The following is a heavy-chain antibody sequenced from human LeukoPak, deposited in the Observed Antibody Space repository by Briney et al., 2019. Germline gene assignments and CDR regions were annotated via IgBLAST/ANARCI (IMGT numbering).Heavy chain of an antibody. CDR1: GGSVSSYY. CDR3: ARAPINDYGDYLDY. J-gene: IGHJ4*02. D-gene: IGHD4-17*01. CDR2: INHSGST. V-gene: IGHV4-34*01. Sequence: SETLSLTCIVSGGSVSSYYWSWIRQPPGKGLEWIGEINHSGSTNYNPSLKSRVTISVDTSKNQFSLKLSSVTAADTAVYYCARAPINDYGDYLDYWGQGTLVTVSS.